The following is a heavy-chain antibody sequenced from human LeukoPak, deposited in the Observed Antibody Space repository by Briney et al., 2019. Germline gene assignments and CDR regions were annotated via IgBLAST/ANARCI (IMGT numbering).Heavy chain of an antibody. D-gene: IGHD5-24*01. CDR1: GYTFTSYD. V-gene: IGHV1-8*03. CDR2: MNPNSGNT. J-gene: IGHJ4*02. Sequence: ASVKVSCKASGYTFTSYDINWVRQATGQGLEWMGWMNPNSGNTGYAQKFQGRVTITRNTSISTAYMELSSLRSDDTAVYYCASGGKRWLQNLDYWGQGTLVTVSS. CDR3: ASGGKRWLQNLDY.